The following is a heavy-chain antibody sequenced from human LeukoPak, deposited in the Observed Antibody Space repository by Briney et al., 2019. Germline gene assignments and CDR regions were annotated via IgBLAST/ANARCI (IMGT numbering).Heavy chain of an antibody. V-gene: IGHV1-69*04. D-gene: IGHD5-24*01. CDR3: ARGDGYNAYYFDY. Sequence: SVKVSCKASGGTFSSYAISWVRQAPGQGLEWMGRIIPILGIANYAQKFQGRVTITADKSTSTAYMELSSLRSEDTAVYYCARGDGYNAYYFDYWGQGTLVIVSS. J-gene: IGHJ4*02. CDR2: IIPILGIA. CDR1: GGTFSSYA.